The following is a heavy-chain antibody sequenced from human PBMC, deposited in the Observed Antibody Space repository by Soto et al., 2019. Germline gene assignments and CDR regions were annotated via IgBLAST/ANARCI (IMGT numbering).Heavy chain of an antibody. CDR3: ATTPRNWNYFYYFDS. CDR2: MHSGNDNT. J-gene: IGHJ4*02. V-gene: IGHV1-3*01. D-gene: IGHD1-7*01. CDR1: GYTFTAYA. Sequence: ASVKVSCKASGYTFTAYALHWVRQAPGQRLEWMGWMHSGNDNTKYSQKFQGRVSFSSDQSTITTYMEVNSLRSEDTAVYYCATTPRNWNYFYYFDSWGQGTLVTVSS.